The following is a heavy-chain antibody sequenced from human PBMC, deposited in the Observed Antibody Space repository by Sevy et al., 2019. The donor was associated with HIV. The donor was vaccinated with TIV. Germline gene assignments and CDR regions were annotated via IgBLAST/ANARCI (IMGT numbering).Heavy chain of an antibody. D-gene: IGHD4-17*01. CDR3: AEDKNDYGGASFDS. Sequence: SETLSLTCVVSGYSIRSAYQWGWIRQPPGKGLEWIGSIYPGGSAFYNPSLKSRVTISIDMSKSQFSLNLRSVTDADTAVYYCAEDKNDYGGASFDSWGPGTLVTVSS. V-gene: IGHV4-38-2*01. J-gene: IGHJ4*02. CDR1: GYSIRSAYQ. CDR2: IYPGGSA.